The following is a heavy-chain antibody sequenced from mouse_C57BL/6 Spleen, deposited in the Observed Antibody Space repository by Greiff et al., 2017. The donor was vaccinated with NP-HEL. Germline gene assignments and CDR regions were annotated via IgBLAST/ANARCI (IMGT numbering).Heavy chain of an antibody. Sequence: QVQLKQSGAELARPGASVKLSCKASGYTFTSYGISWVKQRTGQGLEWIGEIYPRSGNTYYNEKFKGKATLTADKSSSTAYMELRSLTSEDSAVYFCARREGPAWFAYWGQGTLVTVSA. CDR3: ARREGPAWFAY. CDR1: GYTFTSYG. V-gene: IGHV1-81*01. CDR2: IYPRSGNT. J-gene: IGHJ3*01.